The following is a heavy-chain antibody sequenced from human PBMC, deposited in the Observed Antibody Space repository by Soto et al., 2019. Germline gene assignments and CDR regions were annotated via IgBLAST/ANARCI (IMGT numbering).Heavy chain of an antibody. Sequence: SETLSLTCTVAGGSISSYYWSWIRQPPGKGLEWIGNIYYSGSTNYNPSLKSRVTISVDTSKNQFSLKLSSVTAADTAVYYCARHYCSGGSCRSYFDYWGQGTLVTVSS. CDR2: IYYSGST. D-gene: IGHD2-15*01. CDR3: ARHYCSGGSCRSYFDY. J-gene: IGHJ4*02. V-gene: IGHV4-59*08. CDR1: GGSISSYY.